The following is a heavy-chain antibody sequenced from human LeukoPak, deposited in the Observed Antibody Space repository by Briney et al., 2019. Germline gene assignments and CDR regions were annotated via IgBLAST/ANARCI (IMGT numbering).Heavy chain of an antibody. Sequence: SETLSLTCTVSGGSISSYFWSWVRQPPGKGLEWIGYIYYSGSTKYNPSLKSRVTISLDTSKNQFSLKLTSVTAADTAVYYCARHGGVVRGQGSDAFDVWGQGTMVTVSS. V-gene: IGHV4-59*08. D-gene: IGHD3-10*01. CDR3: ARHGGVVRGQGSDAFDV. CDR1: GGSISSYF. J-gene: IGHJ3*01. CDR2: IYYSGST.